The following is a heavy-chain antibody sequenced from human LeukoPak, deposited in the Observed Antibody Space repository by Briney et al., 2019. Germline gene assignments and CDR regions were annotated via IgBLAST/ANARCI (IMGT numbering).Heavy chain of an antibody. J-gene: IGHJ4*02. D-gene: IGHD6-19*01. CDR3: ARVSGWYALLPFDY. CDR2: IIPIFGTT. Sequence: SVKVSCKACGGTFSSYAISGVRQAPGQGLEWMGGIIPIFGTTNYAKKFQGRVTITADESTSTAYMELRSLRSDDTAVYYCARVSGWYALLPFDYWGQGTLVTVSS. V-gene: IGHV1-69*13. CDR1: GGTFSSYA.